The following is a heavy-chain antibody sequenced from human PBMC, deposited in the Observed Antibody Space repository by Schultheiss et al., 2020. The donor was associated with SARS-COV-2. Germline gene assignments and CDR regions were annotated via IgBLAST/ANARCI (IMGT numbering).Heavy chain of an antibody. CDR2: ISSSSSYI. J-gene: IGHJ4*02. Sequence: GGSLRLSCAASGFTFSSYSMSWVRQAPGKGLEWVSSISSSSSYIYYADSVKGRFTISRDNSKNTLYLQMNSLRTEDTAVYFCARDLAGAVAVSLEAWGQGTLVTVSS. V-gene: IGHV3-21*01. CDR3: ARDLAGAVAVSLEA. D-gene: IGHD6-19*01. CDR1: GFTFSSYS.